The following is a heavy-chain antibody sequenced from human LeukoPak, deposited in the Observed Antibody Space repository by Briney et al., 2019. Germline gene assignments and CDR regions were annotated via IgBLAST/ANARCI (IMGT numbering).Heavy chain of an antibody. CDR2: ISWSSGHM. V-gene: IGHV3-9*01. D-gene: IGHD2-15*01. CDR1: EFKFDDYA. J-gene: IGHJ2*01. CDR3: VRSVVVVAATPTHFDL. Sequence: GGSLRLSCAAAEFKFDDYAMHWVRQGPGKGLEWVAGISWSSGHMEYAESVKGRFTISRDNARNALYLQMDGRRRDDTALYYCVRSVVVVAATPTHFDLWGRGTQVIVSS.